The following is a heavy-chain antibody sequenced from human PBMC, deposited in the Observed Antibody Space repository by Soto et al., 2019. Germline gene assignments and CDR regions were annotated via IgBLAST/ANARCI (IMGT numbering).Heavy chain of an antibody. CDR2: INHSGST. CDR3: ARVRTYYYGWGKGWFDP. J-gene: IGHJ5*02. Sequence: QVQLQQWGAGLLKPSETLSLTCAVYGGSFSGYYWSWIRQPPGKGLEWIGEINHSGSTNYNPSLKSRVTISVDTSKNQFSLKLSSVTAADTAVYYCARVRTYYYGWGKGWFDPWGQGTLVTVSS. CDR1: GGSFSGYY. D-gene: IGHD3-10*01. V-gene: IGHV4-34*01.